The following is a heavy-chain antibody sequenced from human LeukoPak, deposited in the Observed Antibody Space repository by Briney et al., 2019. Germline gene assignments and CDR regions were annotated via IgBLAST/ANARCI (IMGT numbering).Heavy chain of an antibody. Sequence: ASVKVSCKASGGTFISYAISWVRQAPGQGLEWMGGIILIFGTANYAQKFQGRVTITTDESTSTAYMELSSLRSEDTAVYYCARSRAVEWPTIFYYFDYWGQGTLVTVSS. J-gene: IGHJ4*02. CDR2: IILIFGTA. CDR1: GGTFISYA. CDR3: ARSRAVEWPTIFYYFDY. V-gene: IGHV1-69*05. D-gene: IGHD3-9*01.